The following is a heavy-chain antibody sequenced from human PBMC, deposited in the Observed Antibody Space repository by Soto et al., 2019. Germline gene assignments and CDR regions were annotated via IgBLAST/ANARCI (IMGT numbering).Heavy chain of an antibody. Sequence: SETLSLTCTVSGGSIDNYEYYWTWIRQPPGKGLEWVGYIYYSGRTNYNPSLNSRLTISLDTSKNQYSLRLTSVSAADTAMYYCARDRSNSPDYFDYWGQGTLVTVSS. CDR3: ARDRSNSPDYFDY. CDR2: IYYSGRT. D-gene: IGHD6-6*01. J-gene: IGHJ4*02. V-gene: IGHV4-30-4*01. CDR1: GGSIDNYEYY.